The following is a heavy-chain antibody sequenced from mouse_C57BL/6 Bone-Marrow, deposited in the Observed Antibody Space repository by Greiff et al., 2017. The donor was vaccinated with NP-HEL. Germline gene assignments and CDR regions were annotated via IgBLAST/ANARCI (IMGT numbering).Heavy chain of an antibody. CDR2: ILPGSGST. V-gene: IGHV1-9*01. CDR1: GYTFTGYW. D-gene: IGHD2-5*01. Sequence: VKLQQSGAELMKPGASVKLSCKATGYTFTGYWIEWVKQRPGHGLEWIGEILPGSGSTNYNEKFKGKATFTADTSSNTAYMQLSSWTTEASAIFYCARYSNYVGYYFDYWGQGTTLTVSS. CDR3: ARYSNYVGYYFDY. J-gene: IGHJ2*01.